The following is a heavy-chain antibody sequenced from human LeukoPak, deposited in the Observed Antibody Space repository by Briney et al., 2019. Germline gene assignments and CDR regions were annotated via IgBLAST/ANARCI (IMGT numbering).Heavy chain of an antibody. CDR2: IRYDGSNK. CDR3: AKDRQWLVAYYMDV. V-gene: IGHV3-30*02. J-gene: IGHJ6*03. D-gene: IGHD6-19*01. CDR1: GFTFSSYG. Sequence: PGGSLRLSCAASGFTFSSYGMHWVRQAPGKGLEWVAFIRYDGSNKYYADSVKGRFTISRDNSKNTLYLQMNSLRAEDTAVYYCAKDRQWLVAYYMDVWGKGTTVTVSS.